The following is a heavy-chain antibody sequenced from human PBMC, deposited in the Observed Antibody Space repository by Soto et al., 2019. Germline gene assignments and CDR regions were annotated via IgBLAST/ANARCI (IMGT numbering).Heavy chain of an antibody. CDR3: ATGGSSGYPYYFDY. Sequence: ASVKVSCKVSGYTLTELSMHWVRQAPGKGLEWMGGFDPEDGETIYAQEFQGRVTMTEDTSTDTAYMELSSLRSEDTAVYYCATGGSSGYPYYFDYWGQGTLVTVSS. V-gene: IGHV1-24*01. D-gene: IGHD3-22*01. CDR2: FDPEDGET. CDR1: GYTLTELS. J-gene: IGHJ4*02.